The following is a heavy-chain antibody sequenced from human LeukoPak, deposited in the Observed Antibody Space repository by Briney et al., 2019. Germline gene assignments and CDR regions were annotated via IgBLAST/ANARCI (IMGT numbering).Heavy chain of an antibody. CDR2: IKSKTDGGTT. Sequence: PGGSLRLSCAASGFTFSNAWMSWVRQAPGKGLEWVGRIKSKTDGGTTDYAAPVKGRFTISRDDSKNTLYLQMNSLKTEDTAVYYCTTDLKQYYYGSGSYAEDYWGQGTLVTVSS. CDR3: TTDLKQYYYGSGSYAEDY. V-gene: IGHV3-15*01. D-gene: IGHD3-10*01. CDR1: GFTFSNAW. J-gene: IGHJ4*02.